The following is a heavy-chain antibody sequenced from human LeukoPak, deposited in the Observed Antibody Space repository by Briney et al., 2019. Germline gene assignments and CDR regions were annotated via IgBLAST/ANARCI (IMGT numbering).Heavy chain of an antibody. CDR3: ANGATLNGGYDLDY. D-gene: IGHD5-12*01. CDR1: GCTFSNYA. V-gene: IGHV3-23*01. CDR2: ISISGGST. J-gene: IGHJ4*02. Sequence: GGSLRLSCAASGCTFSNYAMNWVRQAPGKGLEWASTISISGGSTYYADSVKGRFTISRDNSKNTLYLQMNSLRAEDTAVYYCANGATLNGGYDLDYWGQGTLVTVSS.